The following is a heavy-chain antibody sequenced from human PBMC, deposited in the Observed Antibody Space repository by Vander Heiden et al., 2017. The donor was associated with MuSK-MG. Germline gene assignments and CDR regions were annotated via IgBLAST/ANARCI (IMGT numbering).Heavy chain of an antibody. D-gene: IGHD6-19*01. CDR2: IWDDGSNK. V-gene: IGHV3-33*06. CDR1: GFTFSSYG. J-gene: IGHJ1*01. Sequence: QVQLVESGGGVVQPGRSLRLSCAASGFTFSSYGMHWVRQAPGKGLEWVAVIWDDGSNKYYTDSVKGRFTISRDNSKNTLYLQMNSLRADDTAVYYCAKSQWLGAEYFQYWGQGTLVTVSS. CDR3: AKSQWLGAEYFQY.